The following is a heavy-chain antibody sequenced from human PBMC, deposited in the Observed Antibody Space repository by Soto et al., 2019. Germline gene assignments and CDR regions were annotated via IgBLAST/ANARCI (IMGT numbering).Heavy chain of an antibody. J-gene: IGHJ4*02. CDR3: ARSSRDYDFWSGYYTSTVDY. CDR1: GFTFSSYS. D-gene: IGHD3-3*01. V-gene: IGHV3-21*01. CDR2: ISSSSSYI. Sequence: EGSLRLPCAASGFTFSSYSMNWVRQAPGKGLEWVSSISSSSSYIYYADSVKGRFTISRDNAKNSLYLQMNSLRAEDTAVYYCARSSRDYDFWSGYYTSTVDYWGQGTLVTVSS.